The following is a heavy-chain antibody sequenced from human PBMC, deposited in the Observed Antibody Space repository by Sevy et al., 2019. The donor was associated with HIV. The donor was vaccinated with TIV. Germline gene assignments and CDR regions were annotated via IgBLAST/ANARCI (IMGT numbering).Heavy chain of an antibody. V-gene: IGHV3-20*04. Sequence: GGSLRLSCAASGFTFDDYGMSWVRQAPGKGLEWVSAIIGNGVLTSYVESVRGRFTISRDNSKNMLSLQINSLRPEDTAVYYCARDGGYSIKWYPLYWGHGTLVTVSS. D-gene: IGHD6-13*01. CDR3: ARDGGYSIKWYPLY. J-gene: IGHJ4*01. CDR2: IIGNGVLT. CDR1: GFTFDDYG.